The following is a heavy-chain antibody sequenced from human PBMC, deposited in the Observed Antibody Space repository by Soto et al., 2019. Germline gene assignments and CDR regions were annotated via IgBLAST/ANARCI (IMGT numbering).Heavy chain of an antibody. V-gene: IGHV1-3*01. CDR2: INAGNGNT. J-gene: IGHJ4*02. D-gene: IGHD1-20*01. Sequence: QVQLVQSGAEVKKPGASVKVSCKASGYTFTSYAMHWVRQAPGQRLEWMGWINAGNGNTKYPQKFQGRVTITRDTSASTAYMELSSLRSEDTAVYYCARGLYNPSDYWGQGTLVTVSS. CDR3: ARGLYNPSDY. CDR1: GYTFTSYA.